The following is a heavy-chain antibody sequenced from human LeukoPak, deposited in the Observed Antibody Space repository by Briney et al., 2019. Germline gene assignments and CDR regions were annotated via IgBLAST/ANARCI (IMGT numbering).Heavy chain of an antibody. V-gene: IGHV1-69*05. CDR3: ARGRGGSYGNYFDY. Sequence: SVKVSCKASGGTFSSYAISWVRQAPGQGLEWMGRIIPIFGSANYAQKFQGRVTITTDESTSTAYMELSSLRSEDTAVYYCARGRGGSYGNYFDYWGQGTLVTVSS. D-gene: IGHD1-26*01. J-gene: IGHJ4*02. CDR2: IIPIFGSA. CDR1: GGTFSSYA.